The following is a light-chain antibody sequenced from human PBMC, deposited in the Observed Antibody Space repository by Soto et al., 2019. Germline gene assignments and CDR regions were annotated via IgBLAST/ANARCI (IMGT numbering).Light chain of an antibody. CDR1: QSVSSSN. J-gene: IGKJ1*01. V-gene: IGKV3-20*01. Sequence: EIVLTQSPGTLSLSPGERATLSCRASQSVSSSNLAWYQQKPGQAPRLLIYGASTRATGIPDRFSGSGSGTDCTLTISRLEPEDFAVYYCQHYGSSLWTFGQGTKVEIK. CDR2: GAS. CDR3: QHYGSSLWT.